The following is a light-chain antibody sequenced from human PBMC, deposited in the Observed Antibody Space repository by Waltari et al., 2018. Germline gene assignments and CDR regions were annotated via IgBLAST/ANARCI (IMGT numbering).Light chain of an antibody. CDR2: DVS. Sequence: QSALTQPASVSGSPGQSITISCTGTSSDIGGYNYVSWYQQVPGKAPKLIIYDVSNRPSGVSGRCSGSKSGKTASLTISGLQAEDEANYYCSSYIDSSTLELFGGGTSLTVL. V-gene: IGLV2-14*03. CDR3: SSYIDSSTLEL. CDR1: SSDIGGYNY. J-gene: IGLJ2*01.